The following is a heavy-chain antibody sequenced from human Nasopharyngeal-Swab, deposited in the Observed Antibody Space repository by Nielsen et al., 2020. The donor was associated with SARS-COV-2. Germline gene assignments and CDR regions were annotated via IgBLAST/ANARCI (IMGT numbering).Heavy chain of an antibody. J-gene: IGHJ4*02. CDR3: ARLTPRVWSGFPPVGY. CDR2: IYYSGST. V-gene: IGHV4-59*08. CDR1: GGSISSYY. Sequence: SETLSLTCTVSGGSISSYYWNWIRQPPGKGLEWIGYIYYSGSTNYNPSLKSRVTISVDTSKNQFSLKLSSVTAADTAVYYCARLTPRVWSGFPPVGYWGQGTLVTVSS. D-gene: IGHD3-3*01.